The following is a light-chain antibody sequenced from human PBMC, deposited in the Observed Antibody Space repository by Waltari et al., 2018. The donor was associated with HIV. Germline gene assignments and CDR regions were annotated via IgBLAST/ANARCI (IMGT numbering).Light chain of an antibody. CDR1: QNIDTW. J-gene: IGKJ1*01. CDR2: KAS. CDR3: QHYNTSSPWT. V-gene: IGKV1-5*03. Sequence: DIQMTQTPSTLSTSERDRNTITCRASQNIDTWLAWYQQKAGKAPKLLVYKASSLESGVPTRFSGSGSGTEFTLTISSLQPDDYATYYCQHYNTSSPWTFGQGTRVDI.